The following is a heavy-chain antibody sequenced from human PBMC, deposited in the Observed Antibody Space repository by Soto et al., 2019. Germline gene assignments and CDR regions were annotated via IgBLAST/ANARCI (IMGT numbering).Heavy chain of an antibody. D-gene: IGHD6-13*01. J-gene: IGHJ5*02. CDR3: RRQLVPNWFDP. V-gene: IGHV3-49*03. CDR2: IRSKAYGGTT. CDR1: GFTFGDYA. Sequence: GGSLRLSCTASGFTFGDYAMSWFRQAPGKGLEWVGLIRSKAYGGTTEYAASVKGRFTISRDDSKSIAYLQMNSLKTEDTAVYYCRRQLVPNWFDPWGQGTLVTVSS.